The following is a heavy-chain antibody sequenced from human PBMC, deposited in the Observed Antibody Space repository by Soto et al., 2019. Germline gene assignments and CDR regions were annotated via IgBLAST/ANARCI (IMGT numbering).Heavy chain of an antibody. CDR2: ISHDGSVQ. J-gene: IGHJ4*02. Sequence: QVQSVESGGGVVQPGRSLRLSCAVSTFTFSNYGMQWVRQAPGKGLEWLGVISHDGSVQYYADSVKGRFTISRDNSQNTLFLQMNGLRAEDTAVYYCAKEFTAYSSGWFFDNWGQGALVTVSS. V-gene: IGHV3-30*18. CDR3: AKEFTAYSSGWFFDN. CDR1: TFTFSNYG. D-gene: IGHD6-19*01.